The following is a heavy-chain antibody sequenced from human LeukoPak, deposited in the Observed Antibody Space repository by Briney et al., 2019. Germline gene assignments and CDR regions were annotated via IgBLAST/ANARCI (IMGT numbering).Heavy chain of an antibody. D-gene: IGHD3-16*01. CDR1: GGSISSGGYS. V-gene: IGHV4-30-2*01. CDR2: IYHSGST. CDR3: ARGIGGYDLDY. Sequence: KSSETLSLTCAVSGGSISSGGYSWSWIRQPPGKGLEWIRYIYHSGSTYYNPSLKSRVTISVDRSKNQFSLKLSSVTAADTAVYYCARGIGGYDLDYWGQGTLVTVSS. J-gene: IGHJ4*02.